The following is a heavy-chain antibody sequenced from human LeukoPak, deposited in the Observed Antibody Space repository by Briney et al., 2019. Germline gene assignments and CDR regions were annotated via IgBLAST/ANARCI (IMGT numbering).Heavy chain of an antibody. CDR2: IYYSGSI. CDR3: ARLRGNYFPDY. Sequence: SETLSLTCTVSGDSISGYYWTWIRQPPGKGLEWIGYIYYSGSINYNPSLKSRLTRSVDTSKNQFSLKLSSVTAADTAVYYCARLRGNYFPDYWGQGTLVTVSS. D-gene: IGHD4-11*01. J-gene: IGHJ4*02. V-gene: IGHV4-59*01. CDR1: GDSISGYY.